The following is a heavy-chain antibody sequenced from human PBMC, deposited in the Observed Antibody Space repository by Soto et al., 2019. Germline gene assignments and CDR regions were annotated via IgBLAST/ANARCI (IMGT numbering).Heavy chain of an antibody. V-gene: IGHV3-66*01. CDR2: IYSGGST. CDR3: ASYTAAAEYYFGY. CDR1: GFTVSSNY. D-gene: IGHD6-13*01. Sequence: EVQLVESGGGLVQPGGSLRLSCAASGFTVSSNYMSWVRQAPGKGLEWVSVIYSGGSTYYADSGKGRCTISRDNPKSPLYLQMNSVRAEDTAVYYCASYTAAAEYYFGYWGQGTLVTVSS. J-gene: IGHJ4*02.